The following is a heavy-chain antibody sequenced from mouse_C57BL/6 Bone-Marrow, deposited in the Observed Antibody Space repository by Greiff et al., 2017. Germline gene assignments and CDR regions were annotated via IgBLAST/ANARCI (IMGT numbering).Heavy chain of an antibody. D-gene: IGHD1-1*01. CDR1: GYSFTGYY. V-gene: IGHV1-42*01. CDR3: ARRATVVDFDF. J-gene: IGHJ1*03. CDR2: INPSTGGT. Sequence: VQLKQSGPELVKPGASVKISCKASGYSFTGYYMNWVTQSPEKSLEWIGEINPSTGGTNYNQKLKAKATLTVDNATSTAYMQLKSLTSEDSAVYYCARRATVVDFDFWGTGTTVTVSS.